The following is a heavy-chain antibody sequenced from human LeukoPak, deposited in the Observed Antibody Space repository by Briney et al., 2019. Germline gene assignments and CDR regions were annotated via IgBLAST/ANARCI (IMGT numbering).Heavy chain of an antibody. Sequence: GGSLRLSCAASGFTFSTYTMHWVRQAPGKGLEWVAVISYDGNSEYYADSVKGRFTISRDSSRNTLYLQMNSPRAEDTAVYYCAAEYCGGGFCYTRHSGHDYWGQGTLVTVSS. CDR2: ISYDGNSE. D-gene: IGHD2-15*01. J-gene: IGHJ4*02. CDR3: AAEYCGGGFCYTRHSGHDY. V-gene: IGHV3-30-3*01. CDR1: GFTFSTYT.